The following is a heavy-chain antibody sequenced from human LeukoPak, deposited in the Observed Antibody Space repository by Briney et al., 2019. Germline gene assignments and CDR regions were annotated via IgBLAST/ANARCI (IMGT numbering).Heavy chain of an antibody. D-gene: IGHD2-15*01. CDR2: IGSSSRYI. CDR3: ARDCSSSAFDI. V-gene: IGHV3-21*01. Sequence: PGGSLRLSCAASGVTFNIYTMTWVRQAPGKGLEWVSSIGSSSRYIYYADSLKGRFTISRDNDNNSVYLQMNSLRAEDTAVYYCARDCSSSAFDIWGQGTMVTVSS. J-gene: IGHJ3*02. CDR1: GVTFNIYT.